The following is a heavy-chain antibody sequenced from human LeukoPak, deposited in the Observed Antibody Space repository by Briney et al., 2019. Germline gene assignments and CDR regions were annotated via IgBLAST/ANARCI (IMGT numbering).Heavy chain of an antibody. V-gene: IGHV3-11*01. CDR2: ISSSGSTI. Sequence: LSLTCTVSGGSISSSSYYWGWIRQPPGKGLEWVSYISSSGSTIYYADSVKGRFTISRDNAKNSLYLQMNSLRAEDTAVYYCARDAVTTNYWGQGTLVTVSS. D-gene: IGHD4-17*01. J-gene: IGHJ4*02. CDR3: ARDAVTTNY. CDR1: GGSISSSSYY.